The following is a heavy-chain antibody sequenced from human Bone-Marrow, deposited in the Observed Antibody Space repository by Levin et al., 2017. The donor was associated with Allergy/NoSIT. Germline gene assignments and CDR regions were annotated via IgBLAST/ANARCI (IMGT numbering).Heavy chain of an antibody. V-gene: IGHV3-48*04. CDR3: ARVMGCLDCPPSPGLRDLGHYYYYGMDV. J-gene: IGHJ6*02. D-gene: IGHD2-21*02. CDR1: GFTFSSYS. Sequence: GESLKISCAASGFTFSSYSMNWVRQAPGKGLEWVSYISSSSSTIYYADSVKGRFTISRDNAKNSLYLQMNSLRAEDTAVYYCARVMGCLDCPPSPGLRDLGHYYYYGMDVWGQGTTVTVSS. CDR2: ISSSSSTI.